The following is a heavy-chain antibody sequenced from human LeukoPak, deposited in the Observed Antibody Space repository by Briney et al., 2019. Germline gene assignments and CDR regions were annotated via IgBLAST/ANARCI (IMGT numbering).Heavy chain of an antibody. Sequence: GGSLRLSCVASGFTFSSYYMQWVRQAPGKGPVWVSYITTDGSATAYADSVKGRFTISRDNAENTLYLQMNSLRAEDTAVYYCVRGMNDAFDIWGQGTMVTVSS. J-gene: IGHJ3*02. CDR2: ITTDGSAT. CDR1: GFTFSSYY. CDR3: VRGMNDAFDI. V-gene: IGHV3-74*01.